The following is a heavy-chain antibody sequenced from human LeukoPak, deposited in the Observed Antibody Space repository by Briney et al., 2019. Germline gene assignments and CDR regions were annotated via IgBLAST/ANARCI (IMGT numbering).Heavy chain of an antibody. J-gene: IGHJ6*02. CDR3: ARGFDVLTGHSYAYYYYYGLDI. Sequence: ASVKVSCKASGYTFTAHDINWVRQATGQGLEWMGWMNPNSGNTGFGQNFKGRVTMTRDTSTSTAYMELSSLRSEDTVVYYCARGFDVLTGHSYAYYYYYGLDIWGQGTTVIVSS. CDR1: GYTFTAHD. V-gene: IGHV1-8*01. D-gene: IGHD3-9*01. CDR2: MNPNSGNT.